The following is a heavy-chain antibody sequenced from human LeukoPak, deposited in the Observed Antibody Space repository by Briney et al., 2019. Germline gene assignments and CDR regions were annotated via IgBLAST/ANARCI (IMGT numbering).Heavy chain of an antibody. V-gene: IGHV3-21*01. J-gene: IGHJ4*02. CDR3: ARGPDHCTNYFDY. D-gene: IGHD1-14*01. CDR2: ISSSSSYI. CDR1: GFTFSSYA. Sequence: GSLRLSCAASGFTFSSYAMSWVRQAPGKGLEWVSSISSSSSYIYYADSVKGRFTISRDNAKNSLYLQMNSLRAEDTAVYYCARGPDHCTNYFDYWGQGTLVTVSS.